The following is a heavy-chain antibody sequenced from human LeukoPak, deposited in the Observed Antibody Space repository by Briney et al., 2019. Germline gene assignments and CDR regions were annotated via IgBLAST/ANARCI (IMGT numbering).Heavy chain of an antibody. Sequence: SETLSLTCAVYGGSFSGYYWSWIRQPPGKGLEWIGEINHSGSTNYNPSLKSRVTIPVDTSKNQFSLKLSSVTAADTAVYYCARDHITMVRGGTGFDYWGQGTLGTVSA. CDR3: ARDHITMVRGGTGFDY. CDR1: GGSFSGYY. V-gene: IGHV4-34*01. D-gene: IGHD3-10*01. J-gene: IGHJ4*02. CDR2: INHSGST.